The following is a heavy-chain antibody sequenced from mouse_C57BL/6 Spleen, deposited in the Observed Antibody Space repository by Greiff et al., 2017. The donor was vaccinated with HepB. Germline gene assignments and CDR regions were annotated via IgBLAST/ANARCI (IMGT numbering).Heavy chain of an antibody. Sequence: QVQLQQSGPELVKPGASVKISCKASGYAFSSSWMNWVKQRPGKGLEWIGRIYPGDGDTNYNGKFKGKATLTADKSSSTAYMQLSSLTSEDSAVYFCARSDYYGSSYVGYAMDYWGQGTSVTVSS. CDR1: GYAFSSSW. CDR3: ARSDYYGSSYVGYAMDY. J-gene: IGHJ4*01. V-gene: IGHV1-82*01. CDR2: IYPGDGDT. D-gene: IGHD1-1*01.